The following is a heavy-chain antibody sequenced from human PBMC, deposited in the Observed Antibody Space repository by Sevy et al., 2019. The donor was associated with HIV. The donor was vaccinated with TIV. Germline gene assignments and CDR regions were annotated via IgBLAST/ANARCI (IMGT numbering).Heavy chain of an antibody. V-gene: IGHV1-69*13. CDR2: IIPILGTT. J-gene: IGHJ6*02. D-gene: IGHD3-9*01. Sequence: ASVKVSCKASGGSFSFYGISWVRQAPGQGLEWMAGIIPILGTTKYAQKFQGRVTITGDESTSTAYMELTSLRSEDTAVYYCARGGPDDILTHYGMDVWGQGTTVTVSS. CDR3: ARGGPDDILTHYGMDV. CDR1: GGSFSFYG.